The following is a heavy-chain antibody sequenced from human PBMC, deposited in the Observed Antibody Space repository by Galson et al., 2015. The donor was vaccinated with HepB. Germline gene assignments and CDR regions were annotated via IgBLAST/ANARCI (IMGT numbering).Heavy chain of an antibody. CDR1: GFTFSSYA. CDR2: ISGSGGST. J-gene: IGHJ4*02. CDR3: AKDQEKSGLIKQFDY. V-gene: IGHV3-23*01. Sequence: SLRLSCAASGFTFSSYAMSWVRQAPGKGLEWVSAISGSGGSTYYADSVKGRFTISRDNSKNTLYLQMNSLRAEDTAVYYCAKDQEKSGLIKQFDYWGQGTLVTVSS. D-gene: IGHD3-16*01.